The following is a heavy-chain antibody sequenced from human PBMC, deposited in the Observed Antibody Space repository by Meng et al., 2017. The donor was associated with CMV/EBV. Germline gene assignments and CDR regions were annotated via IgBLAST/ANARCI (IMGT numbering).Heavy chain of an antibody. V-gene: IGHV1-2*02. CDR3: ARARLTMVVTPY. Sequence: CKASGYTFTGYYMHWVRQAPGQGLEWMGWINPNSGGTNYAQKFQGRVTMTRDTPISTAYMELSRLRSDDTAVYYCARARLTMVVTPYWGQGTLVTVSS. CDR2: INPNSGGT. D-gene: IGHD4-23*01. J-gene: IGHJ4*02. CDR1: GYTFTGYY.